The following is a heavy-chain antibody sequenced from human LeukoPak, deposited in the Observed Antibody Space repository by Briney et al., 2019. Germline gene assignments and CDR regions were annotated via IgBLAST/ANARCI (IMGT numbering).Heavy chain of an antibody. D-gene: IGHD5-18*01. CDR3: AGDQDSYGYGVDY. CDR1: GHTFSAYY. V-gene: IGHV1-2*02. J-gene: IGHJ4*02. CDR2: INPKSGGT. Sequence: ASVKVSCKASGHTFSAYYMHWVRQAPGQGLEWMGWINPKSGGTNYAQKFQGRVTMTRDTSISTVYMELSRLTSADTAVYYCAGDQDSYGYGVDYWGQGSLVTVTS.